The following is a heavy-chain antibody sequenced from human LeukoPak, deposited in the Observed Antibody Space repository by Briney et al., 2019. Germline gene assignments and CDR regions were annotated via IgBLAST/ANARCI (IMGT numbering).Heavy chain of an antibody. J-gene: IGHJ4*02. CDR1: GVTLRNYA. Sequence: GGSLRLSCAASGVTLRNYAMTWIRQAPGKGLQWVSVISGDGESTYYADSARGRFTISRDNSKNTMYLQMNNLRAEDTAVYYCAKAHCSSTSCSRADNWGQGTLVTVSS. V-gene: IGHV3-23*01. CDR3: AKAHCSSTSCSRADN. CDR2: ISGDGEST. D-gene: IGHD2-2*01.